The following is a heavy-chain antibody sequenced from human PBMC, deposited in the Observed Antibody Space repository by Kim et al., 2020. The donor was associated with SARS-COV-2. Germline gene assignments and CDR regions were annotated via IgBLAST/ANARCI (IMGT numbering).Heavy chain of an antibody. CDR1: GYTFTSYD. J-gene: IGHJ5*02. CDR3: ASGPLWFGELFGHVESWFDP. CDR2: MNPNSGNT. Sequence: ASVKVSCKASGYTFTSYDINWVRQATGQGLEWMGWMNPNSGNTGYAQKFQGRVTMTRNTSISTAYMELSSLRSEDTAVYYCASGPLWFGELFGHVESWFDPWGQGTLVTVSS. D-gene: IGHD3-10*01. V-gene: IGHV1-8*01.